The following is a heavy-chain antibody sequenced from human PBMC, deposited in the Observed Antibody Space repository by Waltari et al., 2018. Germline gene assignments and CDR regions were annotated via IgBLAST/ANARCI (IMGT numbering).Heavy chain of an antibody. D-gene: IGHD6-6*01. Sequence: QVQLQQWGAGLLKPSETLSLTCAVYGGSFRGYYWSWIRQPPGKGLEWIGESNHSGSTNYNPSLKSRVTISVDTSKNQFSLKLSSVTAADTAVYYCARLFRWAAARPGYYYYYMDVWGKGTTVTVSS. CDR3: ARLFRWAAARPGYYYYYMDV. J-gene: IGHJ6*03. V-gene: IGHV4-34*01. CDR1: GGSFRGYY. CDR2: SNHSGST.